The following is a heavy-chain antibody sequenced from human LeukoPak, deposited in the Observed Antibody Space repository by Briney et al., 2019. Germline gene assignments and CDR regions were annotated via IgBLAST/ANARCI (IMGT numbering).Heavy chain of an antibody. D-gene: IGHD5-24*01. Sequence: SVKVSCKASGGTFSSYAISWVRQAPGQGLDWMGRIIPIFGTANYAQKFQGRVTITTDESTSTAYMELSSLRSEDTAVYYCARGRDGYNLSYWGQGTLVTVSS. CDR2: IIPIFGTA. CDR3: ARGRDGYNLSY. CDR1: GGTFSSYA. V-gene: IGHV1-69*05. J-gene: IGHJ4*02.